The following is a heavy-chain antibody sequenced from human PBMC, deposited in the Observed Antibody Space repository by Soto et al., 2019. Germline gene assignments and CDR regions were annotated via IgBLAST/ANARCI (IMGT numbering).Heavy chain of an antibody. D-gene: IGHD2-8*01. CDR2: VYSNGNT. V-gene: IGHV4-39*01. CDR3: ACLTNGRPGDS. CDR1: GVSVSSIIYH. Sequence: AETLRLTCTVSGVSVSSIIYHWGWTRQPPGKGLEWIGYVYSNGNTNYNPSLKSRLAMPVDTSKNQFSLSLISVTAADTAVYFCACLTNGRPGDSWGQGTLVTVSS. J-gene: IGHJ4*02.